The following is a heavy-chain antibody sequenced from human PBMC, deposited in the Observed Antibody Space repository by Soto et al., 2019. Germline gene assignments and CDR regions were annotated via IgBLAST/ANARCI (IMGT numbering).Heavy chain of an antibody. D-gene: IGHD6-13*01. CDR1: GGSISSSSYY. Sequence: PSETLSLTCTVSGGSISSSSYYWGWIRQPPGKGLDWIGSIYYSGSTYYNPSLKSRVTISRDNSKNTLFLQVNSLSEEDTAVYYCASWGGIASPAYDGSLAPYDYWGQGTLVTVSS. V-gene: IGHV4-39*07. CDR2: IYYSGST. J-gene: IGHJ4*02. CDR3: ASWGGIASPAYDGSLAPYDY.